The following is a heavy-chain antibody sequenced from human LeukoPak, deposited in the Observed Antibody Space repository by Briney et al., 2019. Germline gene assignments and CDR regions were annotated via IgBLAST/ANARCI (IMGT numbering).Heavy chain of an antibody. V-gene: IGHV3-30*02. J-gene: IGHJ6*03. Sequence: AGGSLRLSCSASGFSFSSQTMNWVRQTPGKGLEWVAFINYDGSKQYYADSVKGRFSISRDSAKNTLCLQMNSLRGEDTAVHYCAKDEVIPSYYYIDVWGKGTTVTVSS. D-gene: IGHD2-2*01. CDR3: AKDEVIPSYYYIDV. CDR1: GFSFSSQT. CDR2: INYDGSKQ.